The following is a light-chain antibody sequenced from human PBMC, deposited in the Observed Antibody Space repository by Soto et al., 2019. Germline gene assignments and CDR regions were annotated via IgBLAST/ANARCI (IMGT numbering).Light chain of an antibody. CDR2: GAS. Sequence: EIVLTQSPGTLSLSPGERATLSCRASQSISSTYLDWYQQKPGQAPRPLIYGASGRATGIPDRFSGSGSGTDFTLTISGLEPEDFAVYYCQYYDTSPTFGQGTKVDIK. CDR3: QYYDTSPT. J-gene: IGKJ1*01. CDR1: QSISSTY. V-gene: IGKV3-20*01.